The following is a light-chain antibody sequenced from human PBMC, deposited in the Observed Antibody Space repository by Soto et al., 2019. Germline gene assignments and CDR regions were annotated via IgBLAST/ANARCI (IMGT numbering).Light chain of an antibody. V-gene: IGLV2-14*01. CDR3: SSYTSSSTLGGV. CDR2: DVS. J-gene: IGLJ1*01. Sequence: QSVLTQPASVSGSPGQSITISCTGTSSDVGDYNYVSWYQQHPGKAPKLMIYDVSNRPSGVSNRFSGSKSGNTASLTISGLQAEDEADYYCSSYTSSSTLGGVFGTGTKVTVL. CDR1: SSDVGDYNY.